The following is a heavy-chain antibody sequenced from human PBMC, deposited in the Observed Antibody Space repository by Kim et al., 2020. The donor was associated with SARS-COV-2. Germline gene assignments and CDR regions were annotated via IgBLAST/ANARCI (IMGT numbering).Heavy chain of an antibody. D-gene: IGHD3-10*01. V-gene: IGHV1-3*04. Sequence: ASVKVSCKTSGYTFTDYPLYWVRQAPGQWLEWMGWINTVSGDTRSSQNFQGRVTITRDTSANTAYMELSSLRSEDTAVYYCAKKKFFAAGSYSDFDYWGQGTLVTVSS. CDR1: GYTFTDYP. J-gene: IGHJ4*02. CDR2: INTVSGDT. CDR3: AKKKFFAAGSYSDFDY.